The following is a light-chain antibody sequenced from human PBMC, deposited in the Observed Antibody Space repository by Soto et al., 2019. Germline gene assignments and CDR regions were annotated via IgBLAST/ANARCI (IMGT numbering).Light chain of an antibody. Sequence: QSALTQPASVSGSPGQSITISCTGTSSDVGSYKLVSWYQQHPGKAPKLMISEVSKRPSGISDRFSGSKSDSTASLTISGLQAEDEADYYCCSYAGTSTHTVFGGGTKLTVL. CDR1: SSDVGSYKL. J-gene: IGLJ7*01. V-gene: IGLV2-23*02. CDR3: CSYAGTSTHTV. CDR2: EVS.